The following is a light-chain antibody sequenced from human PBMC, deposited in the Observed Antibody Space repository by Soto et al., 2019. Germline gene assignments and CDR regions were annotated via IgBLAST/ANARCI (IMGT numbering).Light chain of an antibody. CDR1: SSDVGGYNY. V-gene: IGLV2-14*01. CDR3: CSYTTTSTFV. J-gene: IGLJ2*01. Sequence: QSALTQPASVSGSPGQSITISCTVTSSDVGGYNYVSWYQQHPGKVPKLMIFEVFRWPSGISNRFSGSKSGNTASLTISGLQAEDEADYYCCSYTTTSTFVFGGGTKLTVL. CDR2: EVF.